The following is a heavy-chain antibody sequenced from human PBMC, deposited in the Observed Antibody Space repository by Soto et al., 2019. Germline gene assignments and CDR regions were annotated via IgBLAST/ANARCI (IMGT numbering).Heavy chain of an antibody. CDR3: ATFYSSGWPRTHLDN. CDR2: ISGYSGST. V-gene: IGHV1-18*01. Sequence: QVQLVQSGAEVKKPGASVKVSCKASDYTFTRNGISWVRQAPGQALEWMGCISGYSGSTNYAQKFQGRVTMTTYTLTRTAYMELRSLRSDDTPVYYCATFYSSGWPRTHLDNWGQGNLVTVSS. CDR1: DYTFTRNG. D-gene: IGHD6-19*01. J-gene: IGHJ4*02.